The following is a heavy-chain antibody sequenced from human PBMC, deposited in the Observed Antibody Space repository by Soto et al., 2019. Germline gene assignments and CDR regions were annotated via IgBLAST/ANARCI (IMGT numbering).Heavy chain of an antibody. Sequence: SETLSLTCSVSGGSISSGGYYWSWIRQHPGKGLEWIGYIYYSGSTYYNPSLKSRVTISVDTSKNQFSLKLSSVTAADTAVYNCARGAPTRDWFDPWGQGTLVTVSS. V-gene: IGHV4-31*03. CDR1: GGSISSGGYY. CDR3: ARGAPTRDWFDP. CDR2: IYYSGST. J-gene: IGHJ5*02. D-gene: IGHD2-2*01.